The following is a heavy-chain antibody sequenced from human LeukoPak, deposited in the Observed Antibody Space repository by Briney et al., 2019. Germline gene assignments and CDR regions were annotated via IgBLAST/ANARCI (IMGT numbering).Heavy chain of an antibody. CDR3: ARVTYSGYDSHFDY. Sequence: SETLSLTCAVSGGSISSSNWWSWVRQPPGKGLEWIGEIYHSGSTNYNSSLKSRVTISVDKSKNQFSRKLSSVTAADTAVYYCARVTYSGYDSHFDYWGQGTLVTVSS. V-gene: IGHV4-4*02. CDR2: IYHSGST. D-gene: IGHD5-12*01. CDR1: GGSISSSNW. J-gene: IGHJ4*02.